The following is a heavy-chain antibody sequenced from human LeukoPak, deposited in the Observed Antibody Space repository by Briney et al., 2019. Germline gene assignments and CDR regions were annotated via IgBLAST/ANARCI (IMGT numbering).Heavy chain of an antibody. V-gene: IGHV1-3*01. Sequence: GASVKVSCKASGYTFTSYAMHWVRQAPGQRLEWMGWINAGNGNTKYSQKFQGRVTITRDTSASTAYMELSSLRSEDTAVYYCARDLSLSFGEPIGPWNSQPYYGMDVWGQGTTVTVSS. D-gene: IGHD3-10*01. CDR3: ARDLSLSFGEPIGPWNSQPYYGMDV. CDR2: INAGNGNT. J-gene: IGHJ6*02. CDR1: GYTFTSYA.